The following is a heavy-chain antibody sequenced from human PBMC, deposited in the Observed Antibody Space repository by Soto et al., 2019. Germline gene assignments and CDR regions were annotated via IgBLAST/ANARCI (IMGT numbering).Heavy chain of an antibody. V-gene: IGHV1-18*01. D-gene: IGHD5-12*01. CDR2: ISAYNGNT. Sequence: ASVKVSCKASGYTFTSYGISWVRQAPGQGLEWMGWISAYNGNTNYAQKLQGRVTMTTDTSTSTAYMELRSLRSDDTAVYYCARDSRADSGYDDIRYFDYWGQGTRVTVPS. CDR3: ARDSRADSGYDDIRYFDY. J-gene: IGHJ4*02. CDR1: GYTFTSYG.